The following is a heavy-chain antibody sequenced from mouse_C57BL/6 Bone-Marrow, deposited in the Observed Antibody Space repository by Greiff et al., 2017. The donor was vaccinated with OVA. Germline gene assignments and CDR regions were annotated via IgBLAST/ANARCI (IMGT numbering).Heavy chain of an antibody. D-gene: IGHD1-1*01. V-gene: IGHV1-81*01. CDR3: ARPHYYGSSYWYFDV. CDR2: IYPRSGNT. J-gene: IGHJ1*03. CDR1: GYTFTGYG. Sequence: QVQLQQSGAELARPGASVKLSCKASGYTFTGYGISWVKQRTGQGLEWLGDIYPRSGNTYYNEKFKGKATLTADKSSSTAYMELRSLTSEDSAVYFCARPHYYGSSYWYFDVWGTGTTVTVSS.